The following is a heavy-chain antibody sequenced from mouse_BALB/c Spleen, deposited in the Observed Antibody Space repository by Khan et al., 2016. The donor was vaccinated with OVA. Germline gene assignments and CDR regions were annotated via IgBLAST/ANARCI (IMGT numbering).Heavy chain of an antibody. CDR3: TREDYFVGDAMDY. CDR2: IYPGNVNT. CDR1: GYAFTTYY. Sequence: QVQLQQSGPELVKPGASVRISCKASGYAFTTYYIHWVKQRPGQGLEWIGWIYPGNVNTKYNEKFKGKATLTADKSSSTVYMQLISLTSEDSAVYFCTREDYFVGDAMDYWGQGTSVTVSS. V-gene: IGHV1S56*01. D-gene: IGHD1-1*01. J-gene: IGHJ4*01.